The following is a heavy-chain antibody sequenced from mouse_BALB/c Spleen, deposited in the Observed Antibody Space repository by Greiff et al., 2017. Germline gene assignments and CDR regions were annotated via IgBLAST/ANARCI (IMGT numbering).Heavy chain of an antibody. V-gene: IGHV1-67*01. Sequence: VQLQQSGPELVRPGVSVKISCKGSSYTFTDYAMHWVKQSHAKSLEWIGVISTYYGNTNYNQKFKGKATMTVDKSSSTAYMELARLTSEDSAVYYCARSMSGEAMDYWGQGTSVTVSS. CDR1: SYTFTDYA. D-gene: IGHD1-3*01. CDR2: ISTYYGNT. J-gene: IGHJ4*01. CDR3: ARSMSGEAMDY.